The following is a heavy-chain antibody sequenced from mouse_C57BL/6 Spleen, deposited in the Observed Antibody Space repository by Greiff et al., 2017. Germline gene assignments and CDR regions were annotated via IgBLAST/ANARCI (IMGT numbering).Heavy chain of an antibody. CDR2: ISDGGSYT. J-gene: IGHJ2*01. V-gene: IGHV5-4*01. CDR1: GFTFSSYA. D-gene: IGHD1-1*01. Sequence: EVQVVESGGGLVKPGGSLKLSCAASGFTFSSYAMSWVRQTPEKRLEWVATISDGGSYTYYPDNVKGRFTISRDNAKNNLYLQMSHLKSEDTAMYYCARAEYYYGFYYFDYWGQGTTLTVSS. CDR3: ARAEYYYGFYYFDY.